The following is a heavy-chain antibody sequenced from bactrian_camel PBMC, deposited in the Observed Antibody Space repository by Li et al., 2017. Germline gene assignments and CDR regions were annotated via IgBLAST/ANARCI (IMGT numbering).Heavy chain of an antibody. CDR2: FNSDGNT. D-gene: IGHD7*01. CDR1: GLPYSRCC. CDR3: AADVGMMSGDCRPNY. Sequence: QLVESGGGSVQAGGSLRLSCAASGLPYSRCCLGWVRQAPGKEREGITAFNSDGNTWYADSVKGRFTISQDATNTVHLQMSNLKAEDTAIYYCAADVGMMSGDCRPNYWGQGTQVTVS. V-gene: IGHV3S10*01. J-gene: IGHJ4*01.